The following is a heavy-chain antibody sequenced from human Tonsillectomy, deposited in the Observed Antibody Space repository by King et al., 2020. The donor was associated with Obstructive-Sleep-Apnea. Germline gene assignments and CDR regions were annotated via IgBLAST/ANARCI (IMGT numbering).Heavy chain of an antibody. CDR2: ITSTSSYT. D-gene: IGHD2-2*02. J-gene: IGHJ2*01. Sequence: VQLVESGGGLVKPGGSLRLSCAASGFTFSDYYMTWIRQAPGKGLEWVSYITSTSSYTNYANSVKGRFTISRDNAKNSLYLQMNSLRAEDTAVYYCARDSRYPYWYFDLWGRGTLVTVSS. V-gene: IGHV3-11*06. CDR3: ARDSRYPYWYFDL. CDR1: GFTFSDYY.